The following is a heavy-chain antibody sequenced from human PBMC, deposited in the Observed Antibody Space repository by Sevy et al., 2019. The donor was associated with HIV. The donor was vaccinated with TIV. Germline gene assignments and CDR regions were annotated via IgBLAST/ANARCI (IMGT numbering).Heavy chain of an antibody. Sequence: SETLSLTCTVSGGSISAYYWSWIRQPPGKPLEYIGYIYYTGRTNYTPSLKSRVTISVDTSKNQFSLKLNSVTAADTAVYFCARAPPVRSGDDSPNWFDPWGQGTLVTVSS. J-gene: IGHJ5*02. CDR3: ARAPPVRSGDDSPNWFDP. CDR1: GGSISAYY. V-gene: IGHV4-59*01. D-gene: IGHD5-12*01. CDR2: IYYTGRT.